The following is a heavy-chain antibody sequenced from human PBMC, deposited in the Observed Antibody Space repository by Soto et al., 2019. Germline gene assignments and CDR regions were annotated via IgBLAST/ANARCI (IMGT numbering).Heavy chain of an antibody. D-gene: IGHD5-18*01. Sequence: ASVKVSCKASGSTFTSYYMHWVRQAPGQGLEWMGIINPSGGSTSYAQKFQGRVTMTRDTSTSTVYMELSSLRSEDTAVYYCARYNYGGYGMDVWGQGTTVTDSS. CDR2: INPSGGST. J-gene: IGHJ6*02. CDR3: ARYNYGGYGMDV. CDR1: GSTFTSYY. V-gene: IGHV1-46*01.